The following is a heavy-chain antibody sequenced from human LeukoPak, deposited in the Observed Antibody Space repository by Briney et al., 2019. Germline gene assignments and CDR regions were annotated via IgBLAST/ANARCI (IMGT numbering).Heavy chain of an antibody. CDR1: GGTLSGYY. J-gene: IGHJ3*02. D-gene: IGHD2-2*02. CDR3: ARGYIVLVPAAIKDAFDI. Sequence: PSETLSLTCAVSGGTLSGYYWTWIRQPPGKGLEWIGEINHSGSTNYNPSLGSRVTISVDTSKNQFSLELNSVTAADTAVYYCARGYIVLVPAAIKDAFDIWGRGTMVTVPS. CDR2: INHSGST. V-gene: IGHV4-34*01.